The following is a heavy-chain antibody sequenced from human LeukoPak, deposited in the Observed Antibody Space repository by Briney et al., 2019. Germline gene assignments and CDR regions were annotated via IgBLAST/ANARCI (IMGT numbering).Heavy chain of an antibody. CDR1: GYTFTGYY. CDR3: ARSGAPPHYYYYYMDV. V-gene: IGHV1-2*02. Sequence: ASVKVSCKASGYTFTGYYMHWVRQAPGQGLEWMGWISPNSGDTNFAQKFQGRVTMTRDTSISAAHMELISLKSDDTAVYFCARSGAPPHYYYYYMDVWGKGTTVTVSS. CDR2: ISPNSGDT. J-gene: IGHJ6*03. D-gene: IGHD7-27*01.